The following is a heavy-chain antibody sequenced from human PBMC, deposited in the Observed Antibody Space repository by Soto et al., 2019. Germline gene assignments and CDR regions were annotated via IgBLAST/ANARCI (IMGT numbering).Heavy chain of an antibody. V-gene: IGHV4-39*01. Sequence: SETLSLTCTVSGGSVSSSDYYWGWIRQAPGKGLEWIGNIYYSGSTYYNPSLRSRVTISVATSENQFSLKLSSVTAADTAVYYCARLVKPPKANSNSFDYWGQGTLVTVSS. D-gene: IGHD4-4*01. CDR3: ARLVKPPKANSNSFDY. CDR2: IYYSGST. CDR1: GGSVSSSDYY. J-gene: IGHJ4*02.